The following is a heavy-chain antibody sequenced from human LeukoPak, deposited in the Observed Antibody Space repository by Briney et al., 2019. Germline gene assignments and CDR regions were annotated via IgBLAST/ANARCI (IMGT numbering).Heavy chain of an antibody. CDR1: GGTFSSYA. Sequence: SVNVSCKASGGTFSSYAISWVRQAPGQGLEWMGGIIPIFGTANYAQKFQGRVTITADESTSTAYMELSSLRSEDTAVYYCARLRDYDILTGYYRGGDYYYYYGMDVWGQGTTVTVSS. CDR2: IIPIFGTA. D-gene: IGHD3-9*01. V-gene: IGHV1-69*13. CDR3: ARLRDYDILTGYYRGGDYYYYYGMDV. J-gene: IGHJ6*02.